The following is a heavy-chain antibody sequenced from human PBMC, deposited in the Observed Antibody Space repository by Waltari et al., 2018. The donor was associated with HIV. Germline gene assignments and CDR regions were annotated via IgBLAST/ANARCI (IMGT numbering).Heavy chain of an antibody. V-gene: IGHV3-30*19. J-gene: IGHJ4*02. Sequence: QVQLVASGGGVVQPGGSLRLSCAAPGFRFRKFGMHWVRQTPGRGLELVAVIYSDGSHKSYTDSIKGRFTVSRDNSKNTLNLQMDGLRADDTGVYYCARDRWVASSNWYVDFWGQGTLVSVSA. CDR1: GFRFRKFG. D-gene: IGHD6-13*01. CDR2: IYSDGSHK. CDR3: ARDRWVASSNWYVDF.